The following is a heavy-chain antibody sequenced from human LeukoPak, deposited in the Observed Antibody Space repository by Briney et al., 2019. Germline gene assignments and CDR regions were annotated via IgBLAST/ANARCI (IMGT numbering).Heavy chain of an antibody. CDR2: IYSGGRT. CDR3: ARSPYNWNDSPYCMDV. Sequence: GGSLRLSCAASRFTVRSNYMSWVRQAPGKGLEWVSVIYSGGRTYYADAVKGRFTISRDNSKNTLYLQMNSLRAEDTAVYYCARSPYNWNDSPYCMDVWGKGTTVTVSS. D-gene: IGHD1-1*01. CDR1: RFTVRSNY. V-gene: IGHV3-66*02. J-gene: IGHJ6*03.